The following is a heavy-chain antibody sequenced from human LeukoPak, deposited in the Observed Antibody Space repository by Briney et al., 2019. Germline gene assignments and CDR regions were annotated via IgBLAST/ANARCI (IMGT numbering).Heavy chain of an antibody. Sequence: GGSLRLSCAASGFTFTNYAMTWVRQVPGKGLEWVSHISGSGGSSYHVDSVRGRFTISRDNSKNTLYLQMNSLRAEDTAVYYCARLGRYADYWGQGTLVTVSS. CDR1: GFTFTNYA. CDR3: ARLGRYADY. D-gene: IGHD3-16*01. J-gene: IGHJ4*02. V-gene: IGHV3-23*01. CDR2: ISGSGGSS.